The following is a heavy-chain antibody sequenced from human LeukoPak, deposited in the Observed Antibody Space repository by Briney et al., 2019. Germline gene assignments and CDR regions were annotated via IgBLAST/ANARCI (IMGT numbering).Heavy chain of an antibody. Sequence: EASVKVSCKGSGGTFSSDAISWVRQAPGQGLEWMGGIIPIFGTANYAQKFQGRVTITADESTSTAYMELSSLRSEDTAVYYCARDRADSSGYHAFDIWGQGTMVTVSS. CDR2: IIPIFGTA. J-gene: IGHJ3*02. D-gene: IGHD3-22*01. CDR1: GGTFSSDA. CDR3: ARDRADSSGYHAFDI. V-gene: IGHV1-69*13.